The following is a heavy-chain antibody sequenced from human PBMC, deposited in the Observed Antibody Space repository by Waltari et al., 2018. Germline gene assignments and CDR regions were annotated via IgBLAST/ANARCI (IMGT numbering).Heavy chain of an antibody. CDR3: ARVYYDSSGYLSLDY. D-gene: IGHD3-22*01. Sequence: QVQLVQSGAEVKKPGASVKVSCKASGYTFTGYYMHWVRQAPGQGLEWMGWTTPNSGGTNYAQKFQGRVTMTRDTSISTAYMELSRLRSDDTAVYYCARVYYDSSGYLSLDYWGQGTLVTVSS. CDR2: TTPNSGGT. CDR1: GYTFTGYY. V-gene: IGHV1-2*02. J-gene: IGHJ4*02.